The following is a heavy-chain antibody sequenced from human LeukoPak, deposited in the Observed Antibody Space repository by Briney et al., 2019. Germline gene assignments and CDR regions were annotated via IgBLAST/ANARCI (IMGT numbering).Heavy chain of an antibody. V-gene: IGHV4-34*01. CDR1: GGSFSGYY. CDR3: ARGARGFRIVVVPAAIPYFDY. CDR2: INHSGST. Sequence: SETLSLTCAVYGGSFSGYYWSWIRQPPGKGLEWIGEINHSGSTNYNPSLKSRATISVDTSKNQFSLKLSSVTAADTAVYYCARGARGFRIVVVPAAIPYFDYWGQGTLVTVSS. D-gene: IGHD2-2*01. J-gene: IGHJ4*02.